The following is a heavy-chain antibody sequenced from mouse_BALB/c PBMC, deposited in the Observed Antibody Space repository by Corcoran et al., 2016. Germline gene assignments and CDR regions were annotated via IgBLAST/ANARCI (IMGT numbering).Heavy chain of an antibody. CDR2: IYPGSGST. V-gene: IGHV1-81*01. D-gene: IGHD1-1*01. CDR3: AYYYGSKGYFDG. J-gene: IGHJ1*01. Sequence: QVQLQQSGPELVKPGASVKMSCKASGYTFTDYVISWVKQRTGQGLEWIGEIYPGSGSTYYNEKFKGKATLTADKSSNTAYMQLSSLTSEDSAVYFCAYYYGSKGYFDGWGAGTTVTVSS. CDR1: GYTFTDYV.